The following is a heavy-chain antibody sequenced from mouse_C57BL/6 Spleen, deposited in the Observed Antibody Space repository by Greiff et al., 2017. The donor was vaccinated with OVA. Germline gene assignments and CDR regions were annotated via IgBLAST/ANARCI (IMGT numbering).Heavy chain of an antibody. CDR2: IYPGSGNT. J-gene: IGHJ2*01. CDR1: GYTFTDYY. V-gene: IGHV1-76*01. CDR3: ARGGYYGNYVLFDY. D-gene: IGHD2-1*01. Sequence: QVQLQQSGAELVRPGASVKLSCKASGYTFTDYYINWVKQRPGQGLEWIARIYPGSGNTYYNEKFKGKATLTAEKSSSTAYMQLSSLTSEDSAVYFCARGGYYGNYVLFDYWGQGTTLTVSS.